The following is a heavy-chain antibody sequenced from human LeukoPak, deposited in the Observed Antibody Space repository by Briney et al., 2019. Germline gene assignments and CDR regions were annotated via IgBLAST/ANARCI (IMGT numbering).Heavy chain of an antibody. V-gene: IGHV5-51*01. CDR1: GSSFTTYW. CDR2: IYPGDSDT. CDR3: ARREGATSPFDY. J-gene: IGHJ4*02. D-gene: IGHD1-26*01. Sequence: PGASLQISCKGSGSSFTTYWIGWVRQMPGKGLEWMGIIYPGDSDTRYSPSFQGQVTISADKSISTAYLQWSRLKASDTAMYFCARREGATSPFDYWGQGTLVTVSS.